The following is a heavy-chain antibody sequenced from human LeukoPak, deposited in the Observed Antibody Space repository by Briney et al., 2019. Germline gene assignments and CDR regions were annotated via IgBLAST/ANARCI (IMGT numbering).Heavy chain of an antibody. V-gene: IGHV3-23*01. CDR1: GFTFSSYS. Sequence: GGSLRLSCAASGFTFSSYSMNWVRQAPGKGLEWVSAISGSGGSTYYADSVKGRFTISRDNSKNTLYLQMNSLRAEDTAVYYCAKRLGYCSSTSCYTDYYYYCMDVWGKGTTVTVSS. CDR2: ISGSGGST. J-gene: IGHJ6*03. CDR3: AKRLGYCSSTSCYTDYYYYCMDV. D-gene: IGHD2-2*02.